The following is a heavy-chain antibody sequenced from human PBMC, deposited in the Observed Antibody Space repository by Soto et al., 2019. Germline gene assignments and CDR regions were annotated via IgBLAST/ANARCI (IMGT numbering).Heavy chain of an antibody. D-gene: IGHD2-21*02. Sequence: PVGSLRLSCASSVFTFSTCVMAWVRQSPGRGLEWVSGISASGSNGFYTDSVKGRFIISRDNSKNTLYLQMNSLRVDDTALYFCPKGDTHYYFEPWGQGTQLTVS. CDR2: ISASGSNG. V-gene: IGHV3-23*01. J-gene: IGHJ4*02. CDR1: VFTFSTCV. CDR3: PKGDTHYYFEP.